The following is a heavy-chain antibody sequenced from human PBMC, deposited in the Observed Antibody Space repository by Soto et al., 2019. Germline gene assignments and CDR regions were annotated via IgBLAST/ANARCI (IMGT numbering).Heavy chain of an antibody. CDR3: ARDKWGLRVFDY. V-gene: IGHV1-18*01. CDR2: ISAYNVDI. CDR1: GYTFNTCG. D-gene: IGHD1-26*01. Sequence: QVQLVQSGAEVKEPGASVKVSCKASGYTFNTCGFSWVRQVPGQGLEWMGWISAYNVDINYAQKFQGRVTLTTDSSTTTGYMELRGLTSDDTDVYYCARDKWGLRVFDYWGQGTMVTVSS. J-gene: IGHJ4*02.